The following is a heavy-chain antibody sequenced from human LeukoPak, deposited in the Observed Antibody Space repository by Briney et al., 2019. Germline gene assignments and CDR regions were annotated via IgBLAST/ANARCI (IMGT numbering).Heavy chain of an antibody. J-gene: IGHJ6*02. Sequence: PGGSLRLSCAASGFTFSSYDMHWVRQATGKGLEWVSAIGTAGDTYYPGSVKGRFTISRENAKNSLYLQMNSLRAEDTAVYYCARARQQLYYYYGMDVWGQGTTVTVSS. CDR3: ARARQQLYYYYGMDV. CDR1: GFTFSSYD. D-gene: IGHD6-13*01. CDR2: IGTAGDT. V-gene: IGHV3-13*01.